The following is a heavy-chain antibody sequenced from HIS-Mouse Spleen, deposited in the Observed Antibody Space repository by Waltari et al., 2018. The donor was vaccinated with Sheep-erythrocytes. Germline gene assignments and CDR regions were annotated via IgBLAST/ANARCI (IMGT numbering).Heavy chain of an antibody. V-gene: IGHV2-26*01. CDR3: ARITSYYDFWSTYNKDYFDY. CDR2: IFSNDEK. D-gene: IGHD3-3*01. Sequence: QVTLKESGPVLVKPTETLTLTCTVSGFSLSNARMGVSWIRQPPGKALEWLAHIFSNDEKSYSTSLKSRLTITKDTSKSQVILTMTNMDSVDTATYYCARITSYYDFWSTYNKDYFDYWGQGTLVTVSS. J-gene: IGHJ4*02. CDR1: GFSLSNARMG.